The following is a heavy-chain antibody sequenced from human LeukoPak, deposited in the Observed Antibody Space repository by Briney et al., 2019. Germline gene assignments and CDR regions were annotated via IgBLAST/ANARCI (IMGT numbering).Heavy chain of an antibody. J-gene: IGHJ4*02. CDR2: IYYSGST. Sequence: PSETLSLTCAVSGGSISSGGYPWSWIRQPPGKGLEWIGYIYYSGSTYYNPSLKSRVTISVDTSKNQFSLKLSSVTAADTAVYYCARDSVYSGSSLDYWGQGTLVTVSS. D-gene: IGHD1-26*01. CDR1: GGSISSGGYP. V-gene: IGHV4-30-4*07. CDR3: ARDSVYSGSSLDY.